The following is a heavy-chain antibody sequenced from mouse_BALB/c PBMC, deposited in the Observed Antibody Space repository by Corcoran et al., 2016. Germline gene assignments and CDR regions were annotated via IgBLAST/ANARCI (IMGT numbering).Heavy chain of an antibody. D-gene: IGHD4-1*01. CDR1: GFNIKDTY. Sequence: EVQLQQSGAELVKPGASVELSCTASGFNIKDTYMHWVKQRPEQGLEWIGRIDPANGNTKYDPKFQGKATITADTSSNTAYLQLSSLTSEDTAVYYCANWDWYFDVGGAGTTVTVSS. CDR3: ANWDWYFDV. CDR2: IDPANGNT. J-gene: IGHJ1*01. V-gene: IGHV14-3*02.